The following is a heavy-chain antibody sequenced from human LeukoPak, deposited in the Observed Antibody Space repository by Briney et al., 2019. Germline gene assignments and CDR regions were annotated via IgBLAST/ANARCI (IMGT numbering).Heavy chain of an antibody. Sequence: GGSLRLSCAASGFTFSSYGRHWVGQAPGKGLEGVAVIWYDGSNKYYADSVKGRFTISRDNSKNTLYLQMNSLRAEDTAVYYCARESTIYCSSTSCSILDYWGQGTLVTVSS. CDR1: GFTFSSYG. CDR3: ARESTIYCSSTSCSILDY. V-gene: IGHV3-33*01. CDR2: IWYDGSNK. D-gene: IGHD2-2*01. J-gene: IGHJ4*02.